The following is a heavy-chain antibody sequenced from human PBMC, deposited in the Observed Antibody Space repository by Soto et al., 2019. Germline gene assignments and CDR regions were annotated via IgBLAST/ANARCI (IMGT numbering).Heavy chain of an antibody. V-gene: IGHV2-5*02. D-gene: IGHD3-10*01. CDR3: AHGRRFGEFDY. Sequence: QITLKESGPTLVKPTQTLTLTCTFSGFSLSTSGVGVSWIRQPPGKALEWLALIYWDDDKRYSPSLKSRLTITKDTSKHQVVLTMTNMDPVDTATYYCAHGRRFGEFDYWGQGTLVTVSS. CDR2: IYWDDDK. CDR1: GFSLSTSGVG. J-gene: IGHJ4*02.